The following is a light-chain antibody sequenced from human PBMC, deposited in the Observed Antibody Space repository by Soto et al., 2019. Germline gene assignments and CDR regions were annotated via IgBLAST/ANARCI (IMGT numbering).Light chain of an antibody. Sequence: DVVMTQSPLSLPVTLGQPASISCRSSQSLVYSDGKTYLSWFHQRPGQSPRRLIYQASTRDTGVTVRFNGSGSGTEFTLKISRVGAEDVGVYVCMQNIYWPVTFGPGTKVDFK. J-gene: IGKJ3*01. CDR3: MQNIYWPVT. CDR1: QSLVYSDGKTY. CDR2: QAS. V-gene: IGKV2-30*01.